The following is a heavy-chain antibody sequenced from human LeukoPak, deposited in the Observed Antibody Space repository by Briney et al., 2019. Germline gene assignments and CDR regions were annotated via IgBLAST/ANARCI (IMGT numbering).Heavy chain of an antibody. D-gene: IGHD4-17*01. V-gene: IGHV1-69*04. Sequence: SVKVSCKASGGTFSSYAISWVRQAPGQGLEWMGRIIPILGIANYAQKFQGRVTITADKSTSTAYMELSSLRSEDTAVYYCARASRGDYGGYVGYWGQGTLVTVSS. CDR3: ARASRGDYGGYVGY. CDR1: GGTFSSYA. CDR2: IIPILGIA. J-gene: IGHJ4*02.